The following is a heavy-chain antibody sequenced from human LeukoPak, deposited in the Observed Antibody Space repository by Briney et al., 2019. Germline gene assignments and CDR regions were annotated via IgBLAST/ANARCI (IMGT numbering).Heavy chain of an antibody. CDR1: GGSISSHY. V-gene: IGHV4-59*11. CDR3: ARDGRSYYDSSGRLYYYYMDV. J-gene: IGHJ6*03. D-gene: IGHD3-22*01. CDR2: IYYSGST. Sequence: PSETLSLTCTVSGGSISSHYWSWIRQPPGKGLEWIGYIYYSGSTNYNPSLKSRVTISVDTSKNQFSLKLSSVTAADTAVYYCARDGRSYYDSSGRLYYYYMDVWGKGTTVTVSS.